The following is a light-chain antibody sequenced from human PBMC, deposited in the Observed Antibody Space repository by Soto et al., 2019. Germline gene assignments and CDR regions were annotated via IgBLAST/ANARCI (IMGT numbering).Light chain of an antibody. CDR3: QHYGR. J-gene: IGKJ2*01. CDR1: QSVSSSH. V-gene: IGKV3-20*01. CDR2: DAS. Sequence: EIVLTQSPGTLSLSPGERATLSCRASQSVSSSHLGWYQQKPGQAPRLLIYDASSRATGIPDRFSGSGSRTDFTLTITRLEPEDFAVYYCQHYGRFGQGTKLEIK.